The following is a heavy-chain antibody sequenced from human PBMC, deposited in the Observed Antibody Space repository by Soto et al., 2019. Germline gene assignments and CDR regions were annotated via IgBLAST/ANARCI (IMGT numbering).Heavy chain of an antibody. J-gene: IGHJ6*02. D-gene: IGHD5-12*01. CDR1: GFTFSDSD. CDR3: SKLQVQSGPGNYLFGLDV. Sequence: GGSLRLSCAASGFTFSDSDIHWVRQASGKGLEWVGRIRRKAYSYATAYAVSVEDRFTVSRDDSKNTAYLQMNSLKAEDTVVYYYSKLQVQSGPGNYLFGLDVWGQGTTVTVSS. CDR2: IRRKAYSYAT. V-gene: IGHV3-73*01.